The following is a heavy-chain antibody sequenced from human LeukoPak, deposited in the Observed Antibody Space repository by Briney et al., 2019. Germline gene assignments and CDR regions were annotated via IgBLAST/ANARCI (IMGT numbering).Heavy chain of an antibody. D-gene: IGHD2-15*01. V-gene: IGHV1-24*01. CDR2: FDPEDGET. Sequence: ASVKVSSKVSGYTLTELSMHWVRQAPGKGLEWKGGFDPEDGETIYAQKFQGRVTMTEDTSTDTAYMELSSLRSEDTAVYYCATTPRYCSGGSCYYFDYWGQGTLVTVSS. J-gene: IGHJ4*02. CDR3: ATTPRYCSGGSCYYFDY. CDR1: GYTLTELS.